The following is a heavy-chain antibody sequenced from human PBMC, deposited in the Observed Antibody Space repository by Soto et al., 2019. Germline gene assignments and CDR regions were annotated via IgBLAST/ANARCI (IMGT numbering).Heavy chain of an antibody. V-gene: IGHV4-59*01. CDR3: ASEVGDTAMVTELVSRNAFDN. CDR2: IYDSGST. Sequence: QVQLQESGPGLVKPSETLSLTCTVSGCSISSYYWSWIRQPPGKGLEWIGYIYDSGSTNYNPSLKSRVTISVNTSKNQFSLKVSSVTAEDTAVYYCASEVGDTAMVTELVSRNAFDNRGQGTMVTVSS. CDR1: GCSISSYY. D-gene: IGHD5-18*01. J-gene: IGHJ3*02.